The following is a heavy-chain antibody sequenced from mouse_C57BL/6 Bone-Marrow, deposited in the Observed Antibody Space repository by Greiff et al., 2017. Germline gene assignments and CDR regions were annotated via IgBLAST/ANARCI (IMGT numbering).Heavy chain of an antibody. CDR3: ARGGDYERNYAMDY. D-gene: IGHD2-4*01. Sequence: EVKLVESGGGLVKPGGSLKLSCAASGFTFSDYGMHWVRQAPEKGLEWVAYISSGSSTIYYADTVKGRFTISRDNAKNTLFLQMTSLRSEDTAMCYCARGGDYERNYAMDYWGRGTSVTVSS. CDR2: ISSGSSTI. J-gene: IGHJ4*01. CDR1: GFTFSDYG. V-gene: IGHV5-17*01.